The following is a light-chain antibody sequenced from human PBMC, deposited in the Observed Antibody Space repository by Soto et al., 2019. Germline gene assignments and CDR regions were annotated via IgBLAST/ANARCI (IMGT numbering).Light chain of an antibody. J-gene: IGKJ4*01. CDR1: QDTSRS. CDR3: QQHEP. CDR2: AAS. Sequence: DTQVTQSPSFLSAAVGDRVTITCRASQDTSRSLGWYQQKPGKAPKLLIYAASTLQSGVPSRFSGSGSGTEFTLTISSLQPEDFATYYCQQHEPFGGGTKVDIK. V-gene: IGKV1-9*01.